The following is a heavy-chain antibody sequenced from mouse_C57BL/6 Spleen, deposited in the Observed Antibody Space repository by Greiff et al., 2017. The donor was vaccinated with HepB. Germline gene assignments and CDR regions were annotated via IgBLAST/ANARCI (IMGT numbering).Heavy chain of an antibody. Sequence: VQLQQSGAELVRPGTSVKLSCKASGYTFTSYWMHWVKQRPGQGLEWIGVIDPSDSYTNYNQKFKGKATLTVDTSSSTAYMQLSSLTSEDSAVYYCARADYSNYVNAMDYWGQGTSVTVSS. V-gene: IGHV1-59*01. CDR1: GYTFTSYW. D-gene: IGHD2-5*01. J-gene: IGHJ4*01. CDR3: ARADYSNYVNAMDY. CDR2: IDPSDSYT.